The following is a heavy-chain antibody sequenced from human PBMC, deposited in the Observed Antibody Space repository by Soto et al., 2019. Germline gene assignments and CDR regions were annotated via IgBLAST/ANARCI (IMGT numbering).Heavy chain of an antibody. Sequence: SETLSLTCTVSGGSIGSFYWSWIRQPPGGTLEWMGDIYASGTTYYKASLKSRVTMSVDTSKNLFSLKLSFVNAADTGVYYCARVRKIFGVVPSEEWFDPWGQGTLVTVSS. V-gene: IGHV4-4*08. CDR1: GGSIGSFY. CDR3: ARVRKIFGVVPSEEWFDP. D-gene: IGHD3-3*01. CDR2: IYASGTT. J-gene: IGHJ5*02.